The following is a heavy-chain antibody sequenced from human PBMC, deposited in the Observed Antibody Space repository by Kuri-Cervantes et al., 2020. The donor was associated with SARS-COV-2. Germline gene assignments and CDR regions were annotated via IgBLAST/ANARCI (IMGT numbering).Heavy chain of an antibody. Sequence: ASVKVSCKASGYSFRSYGIIWMRQAPGQGLEWMGWINPNSGGTNYAQKFQGWVTMTRDTSISTAYMELSRLRSDDTAVYYCARDLIRGYSYGFFGMDVWGQGTTVTVSS. D-gene: IGHD5-18*01. CDR1: GYSFRSYG. CDR3: ARDLIRGYSYGFFGMDV. V-gene: IGHV1-2*04. CDR2: INPNSGGT. J-gene: IGHJ6*02.